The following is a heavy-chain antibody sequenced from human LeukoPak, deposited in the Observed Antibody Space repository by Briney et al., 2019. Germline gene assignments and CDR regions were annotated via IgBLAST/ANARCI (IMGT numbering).Heavy chain of an antibody. V-gene: IGHV3-74*01. CDR2: MNSDGSST. CDR1: GLTFSSYW. CDR3: ARGDGYGVFDY. J-gene: IGHJ4*02. Sequence: GGSVRLSCAASGLTFSSYWMHWVRQPRGRGRVWVSRMNSDGSSTNYADSVKGRFTISRDNAKNTLYLQVNSLRAEDTAVYYCARGDGYGVFDYWGQGTLVTVSS. D-gene: IGHD5-24*01.